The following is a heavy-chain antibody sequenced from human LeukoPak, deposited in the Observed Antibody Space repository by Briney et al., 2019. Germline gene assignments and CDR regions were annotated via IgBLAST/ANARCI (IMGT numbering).Heavy chain of an antibody. CDR2: ISFDGSNR. V-gene: IGHV3-30*18. CDR3: AKTGKGGFTDYNYGMDV. CDR1: GFTFSTFG. D-gene: IGHD5-12*01. Sequence: PGGSLRLSCAAPGFTFSTFGMHWVRQAPGKGLEWVSVISFDGSNRHYADSVKGRFTISRDNSKNTLYLQMDSLRPEDAAVYYCAKTGKGGFTDYNYGMDVWGQGTTVTVSS. J-gene: IGHJ6*02.